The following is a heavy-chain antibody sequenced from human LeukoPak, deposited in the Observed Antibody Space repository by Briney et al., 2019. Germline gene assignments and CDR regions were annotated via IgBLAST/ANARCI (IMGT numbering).Heavy chain of an antibody. V-gene: IGHV3-48*03. D-gene: IGHD3-22*01. Sequence: GGSLRLSCAASGFSLSSYEMNWVRQAPGKGLEWVSYISSSGSTIYYADSVKGRFTISRDNAKNSLYLRMNSLRAEDTAVYYCARDRYDNSGYHDYWGQGTLVTVSA. CDR2: ISSSGSTI. CDR1: GFSLSSYE. J-gene: IGHJ4*02. CDR3: ARDRYDNSGYHDY.